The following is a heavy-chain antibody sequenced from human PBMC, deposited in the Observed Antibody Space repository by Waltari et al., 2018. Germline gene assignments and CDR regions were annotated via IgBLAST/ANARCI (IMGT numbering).Heavy chain of an antibody. V-gene: IGHV3-30-3*01. CDR1: GFTFSSYA. CDR2: ISYDGSNK. J-gene: IGHJ4*02. CDR3: ARDPDSSGYLAH. Sequence: QVQLVESGGGVVQPGRSLRLSCAASGFTFSSYAMHWVRQAPGKGLEWVAVISYDGSNKYYADSVKGRFTISRDNSKNTLYLQMNSLRAEDTAVYYCARDPDSSGYLAHWGQGTLVTVSS. D-gene: IGHD3-22*01.